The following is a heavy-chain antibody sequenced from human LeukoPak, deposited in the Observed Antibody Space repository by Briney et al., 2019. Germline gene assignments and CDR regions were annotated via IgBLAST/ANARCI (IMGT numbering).Heavy chain of an antibody. J-gene: IGHJ4*02. V-gene: IGHV4-34*01. CDR1: GGSFSGYY. Sequence: PSETLSLTCAVYGGSFSGYYWSWIRQPPGKGLEWIGEINHSGSTNYNPSLKSRVTISVDTSKNQFSLKLSSVTAADTAVYYCARVNLAVVTAGYFDYWGQGTLVTVSS. D-gene: IGHD2-21*02. CDR2: INHSGST. CDR3: ARVNLAVVTAGYFDY.